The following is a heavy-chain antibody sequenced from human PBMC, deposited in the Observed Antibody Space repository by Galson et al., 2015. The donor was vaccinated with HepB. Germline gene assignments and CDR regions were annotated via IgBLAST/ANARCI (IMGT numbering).Heavy chain of an antibody. V-gene: IGHV3-11*06. J-gene: IGHJ6*02. CDR1: GFTFSDYY. CDR3: ARDFSSSSWGYYYYYYGMDV. Sequence: SLRLSCAASGFTFSDYYMSWIRQAPGKGLEWVSYISSSSSYTNYADSVKGRFTISRDNAKNSLYLQTNSLRAEDTAVYYCARDFSSSSWGYYYYYYGMDVWGQGTTVTVSS. CDR2: ISSSSSYT. D-gene: IGHD6-13*01.